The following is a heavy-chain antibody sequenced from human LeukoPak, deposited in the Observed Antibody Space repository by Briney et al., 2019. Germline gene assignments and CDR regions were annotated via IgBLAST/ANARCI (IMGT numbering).Heavy chain of an antibody. D-gene: IGHD6-6*01. J-gene: IGHJ4*02. CDR2: IWYDGSNK. V-gene: IGHV3-33*01. CDR3: AREYSSSSCFDY. CDR1: GFTFSSYG. Sequence: GRSLRLSCAASGFTFSSYGIHWLRQAPGKGLEWVAVIWYDGSNKYYADSVKGRFTISRDNSKNTLYLQMNSLRAEDTAVYYCAREYSSSSCFDYWGQGTLVTVSS.